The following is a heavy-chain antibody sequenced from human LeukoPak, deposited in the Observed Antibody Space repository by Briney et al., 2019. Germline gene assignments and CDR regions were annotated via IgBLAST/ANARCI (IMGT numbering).Heavy chain of an antibody. CDR1: GGTFSSYA. V-gene: IGHV1-69*05. Sequence: ASVKVSCKASGGTFSSYAISWVRQAPGQGLEWMGGIIPIFGTANYAQKFQGRVTITTDKSTSTAYMELSSLRSEDTAVYYCARDYTVTPQAFDYWGQGTLVTVSS. D-gene: IGHD4-11*01. CDR2: IIPIFGTA. J-gene: IGHJ4*02. CDR3: ARDYTVTPQAFDY.